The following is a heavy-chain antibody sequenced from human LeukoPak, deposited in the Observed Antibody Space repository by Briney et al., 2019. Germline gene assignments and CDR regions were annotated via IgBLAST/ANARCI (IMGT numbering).Heavy chain of an antibody. CDR3: AKARYSSGWRTPPYHFDY. D-gene: IGHD6-19*01. V-gene: IGHV3-23*01. J-gene: IGHJ4*02. CDR1: GFTFSSYA. CDR2: ISGSGGST. Sequence: QPGGSLRLSCAASGFTFSSYAMSWVRQAPGKGLEWVSAISGSGGSTYYADSVKGRFAISRDNSKNTLYLQMNSLRAEDTAVYYCAKARYSSGWRTPPYHFDYWGQGTLVTVSS.